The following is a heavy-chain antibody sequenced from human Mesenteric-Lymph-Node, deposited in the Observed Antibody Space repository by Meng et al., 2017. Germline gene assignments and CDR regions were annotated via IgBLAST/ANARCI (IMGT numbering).Heavy chain of an antibody. V-gene: IGHV4-34*02. CDR3: ARGGATPMIIKY. CDR1: GGSLSGYY. J-gene: IGHJ4*02. CDR2: VYHNGVT. Sequence: QGQLKQWGAEVLKPSETLSLTGAVYGGSLSGYYWSWIRQPPGKGLEWMGEVYHNGVTKYSPSLRSRVVISIDTSKNQFSLNLRSVSAADTAMYYCARGGATPMIIKYWGPGTLVTVSS. D-gene: IGHD3-10*01.